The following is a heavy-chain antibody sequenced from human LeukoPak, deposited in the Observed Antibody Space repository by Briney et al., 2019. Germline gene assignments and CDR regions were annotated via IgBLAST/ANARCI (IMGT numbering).Heavy chain of an antibody. CDR2: ISGSGGGT. CDR3: AEWDENFYYMDV. Sequence: PGGSLRLSCAASRFTFNIYAMSWVRQTPGKGLEWVSSISGSGGGTFYANSVKGRFTISRDNSKKTLFLQMRGLRAEDTAVYYCAEWDENFYYMDVWGKGTTVTVSS. D-gene: IGHD1-26*01. V-gene: IGHV3-23*01. J-gene: IGHJ6*03. CDR1: RFTFNIYA.